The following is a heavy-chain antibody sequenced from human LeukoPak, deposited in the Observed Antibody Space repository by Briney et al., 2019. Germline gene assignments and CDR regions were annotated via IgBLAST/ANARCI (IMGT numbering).Heavy chain of an antibody. CDR1: GGSFSDYF. D-gene: IGHD2-2*01. Sequence: SETLSLTCAVYGGSFSDYFWGWIRQPPGKGLEWIGEINHSGRTYYNASLKSRVTISGDTSKNQFSLNLSSVTAADTAVYYCARDVVVVPADIHYGMDVWGQGTTVTVSS. CDR2: INHSGRT. CDR3: ARDVVVVPADIHYGMDV. J-gene: IGHJ6*02. V-gene: IGHV4-34*01.